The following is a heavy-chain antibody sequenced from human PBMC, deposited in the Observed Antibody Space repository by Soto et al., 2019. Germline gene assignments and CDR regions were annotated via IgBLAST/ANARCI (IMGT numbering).Heavy chain of an antibody. Sequence: QVQLQESGPGLVKSSETLSLICFVSGEALGSGQSYWNWIRQAPGKGLEWIGQTFVTGATKYSASLKSRVTMSVDTSKRQISLTRTSVTAAASATYVFARVRSDIAWSSFVCRMDVLGQVTTVTGSS. CDR3: ARVRSDIAWSSFVCRMDV. V-gene: IGHV4-61*01. CDR1: GEALGSGQSY. J-gene: IGHJ6*01. D-gene: IGHD3-3*01. CDR2: TFVTGAT.